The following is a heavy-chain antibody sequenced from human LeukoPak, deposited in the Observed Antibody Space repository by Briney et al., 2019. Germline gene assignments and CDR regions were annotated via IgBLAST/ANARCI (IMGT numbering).Heavy chain of an antibody. V-gene: IGHV3-43*01. CDR3: AKDFQGIVGATQIDF. D-gene: IGHD1-26*01. CDR2: IDSGGRLT. Sequence: GGSLRLSCAAAGFDFNSHSMNWVRQAPGKGLEWISHIDSGGRLTHYADSVRGRFSISRDNSKNSLYLEMSSLRIEDTAFYYCAKDFQGIVGATQIDFWGQGTLVTVSS. J-gene: IGHJ4*02. CDR1: GFDFNSHS.